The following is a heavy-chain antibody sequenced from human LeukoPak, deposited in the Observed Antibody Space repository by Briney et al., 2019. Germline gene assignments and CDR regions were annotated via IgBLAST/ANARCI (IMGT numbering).Heavy chain of an antibody. CDR2: ISGTGGST. Sequence: PGGSLTLSCAASGFTFTSYTMSWVRQAPGKGLEWVSAISGTGGSTYYADPVKGRFTIFRDNSRNTVYLQMDSLRAEDTAVYYCAKTFGYYDYWGQGTLVTVSS. J-gene: IGHJ4*02. CDR1: GFTFTSYT. CDR3: AKTFGYYDY. D-gene: IGHD3-22*01. V-gene: IGHV3-23*01.